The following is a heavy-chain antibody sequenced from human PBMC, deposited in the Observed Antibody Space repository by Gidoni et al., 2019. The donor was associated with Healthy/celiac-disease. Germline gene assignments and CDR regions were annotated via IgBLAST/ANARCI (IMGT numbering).Heavy chain of an antibody. J-gene: IGHJ4*02. Sequence: TISRDNSKNTLYLQMNSMRAEDTAVYYCANDGETYTALPHYWGQGTLVTVSS. V-gene: IGHV3-23*01. D-gene: IGHD5-18*01. CDR3: ANDGETYTALPHY.